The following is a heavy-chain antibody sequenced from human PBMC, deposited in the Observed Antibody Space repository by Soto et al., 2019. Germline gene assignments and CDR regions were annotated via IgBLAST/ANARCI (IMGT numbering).Heavy chain of an antibody. CDR3: ARNLWETGDFDY. J-gene: IGHJ4*02. Sequence: QVQLVQSGADVKKPGASVKVYCKASGYTFTSYDINRMRQASGQGLEGVGWMNPNSGNTGYAQKCQGRVTMTRDTTMNTAYMELRSLTYEDTAVYYCARNLWETGDFDYWGQGTLVTVSS. CDR2: MNPNSGNT. CDR1: GYTFTSYD. D-gene: IGHD7-27*01. V-gene: IGHV1-8*01.